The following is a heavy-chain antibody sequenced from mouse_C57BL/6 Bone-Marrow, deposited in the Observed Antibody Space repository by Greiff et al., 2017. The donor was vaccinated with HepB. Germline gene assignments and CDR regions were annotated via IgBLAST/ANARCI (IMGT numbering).Heavy chain of an antibody. J-gene: IGHJ1*03. CDR2: INPNNGGT. CDR3: ARGTGTWWYFDV. CDR1: GYTFTDYN. V-gene: IGHV1-22*01. D-gene: IGHD4-1*01. Sequence: VQLQQPGAELVKPGASVKLSCKASGYTFTDYNMHWVKQSHGKSLEWIGYINPNNGGTSYNQKFKGKATLTVNKSSSTAYMELRSLTSEDSAVYYCARGTGTWWYFDVWGTGTTVTVSS.